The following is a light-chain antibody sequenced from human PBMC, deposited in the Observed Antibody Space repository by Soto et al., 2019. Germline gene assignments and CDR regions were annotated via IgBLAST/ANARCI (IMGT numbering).Light chain of an antibody. CDR1: QDIRNT. V-gene: IGKV1-6*01. J-gene: IGKJ5*01. CDR3: QQYNSYSYT. CDR2: AAS. Sequence: AIQMTQSPSSLSASVGDRVAISCRASQDIRNTLAWYQQKPGEAPKLLIFAASNLQSGVPSRFSGSGSVTDFTLAITGLQPEDFATYYCQQYNSYSYTFGQGTRLAIK.